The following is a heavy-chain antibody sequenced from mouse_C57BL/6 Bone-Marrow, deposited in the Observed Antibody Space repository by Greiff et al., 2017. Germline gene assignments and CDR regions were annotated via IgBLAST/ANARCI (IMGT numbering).Heavy chain of an antibody. V-gene: IGHV1-80*01. CDR2: IYPGDGDT. D-gene: IGHD2-5*01. J-gene: IGHJ3*01. CDR1: GYAFSSYW. CDR3: AREGPTIVTPGFAY. Sequence: VQLQQSGAELVKPGASVKISCKASGYAFSSYWMNWVKQRPGKGLEWIGQIYPGDGDTNYNGKFKGKATLTADKSSSTAYMQLSSLTSEDSAVYFCAREGPTIVTPGFAYWGQGTLVTVSA.